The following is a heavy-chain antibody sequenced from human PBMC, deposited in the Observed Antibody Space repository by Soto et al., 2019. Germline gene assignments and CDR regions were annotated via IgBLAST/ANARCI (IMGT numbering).Heavy chain of an antibody. CDR3: ARAYLGRLPRRADYYYAMDV. Sequence: EVQLVESGGGSVQPGESLRLSCAASDFSFRDYDMHWVRQRKGKGLEWVSALGAARDPYYVGSVKGRFSVSRDNALNSLFLQMNNLRVDDTAVYFCARAYLGRLPRRADYYYAMDVWGRGTTVTVSS. J-gene: IGHJ6*02. V-gene: IGHV3-13*05. CDR1: DFSFRDYD. CDR2: LGAARDP. D-gene: IGHD1-26*01.